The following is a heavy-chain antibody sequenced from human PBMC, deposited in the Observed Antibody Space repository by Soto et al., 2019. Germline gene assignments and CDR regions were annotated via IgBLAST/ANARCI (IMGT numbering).Heavy chain of an antibody. D-gene: IGHD6-6*01. Sequence: QITLKESGHTLVKPTQMLKLTCTFSGFSLNTRGVGVGWIHQPPGGALEWLALIYWDDDKRYRPSLRSRLTITNDTSKNQVVLTMTTMEPLDTGTYYCAHTYSSSPDDGFDVWGQGTRVTVSS. J-gene: IGHJ3*01. CDR3: AHTYSSSPDDGFDV. CDR2: IYWDDDK. V-gene: IGHV2-5*02. CDR1: GFSLNTRGVG.